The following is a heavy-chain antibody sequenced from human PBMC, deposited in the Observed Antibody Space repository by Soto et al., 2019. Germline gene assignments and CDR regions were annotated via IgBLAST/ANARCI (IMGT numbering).Heavy chain of an antibody. CDR1: GYTXISYG. J-gene: IGHJ4*02. CDR3: ARGGYFDSSNYLDY. D-gene: IGHD3-22*01. V-gene: IGHV1-3*01. Sequence: SXKGSFKATGYTXISYGSHLVRQAPGRGLEWMGWINPGNCNTKYSQQFQGRLIIDRDTSASTAYMELSSMRSEDTAVYYCARGGYFDSSNYLDYWGLGTLVPVSS. CDR2: INPGNCNT.